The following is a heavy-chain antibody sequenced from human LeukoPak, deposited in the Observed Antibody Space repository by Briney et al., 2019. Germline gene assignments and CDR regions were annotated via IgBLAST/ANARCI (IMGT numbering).Heavy chain of an antibody. J-gene: IGHJ6*02. CDR3: ATIPIYYYYGMDV. V-gene: IGHV4-34*01. Sequence: SETLSLTCAVYGGSFSGYYWSWIRQPPGKGPEWIGEINHSGSTSYNPSLKSRVTISVDTSKNQFSLKLSSVTAADTAVYYCATIPIYYYYGMDVWGQGTTVTVSS. CDR2: INHSGST. D-gene: IGHD5-24*01. CDR1: GGSFSGYY.